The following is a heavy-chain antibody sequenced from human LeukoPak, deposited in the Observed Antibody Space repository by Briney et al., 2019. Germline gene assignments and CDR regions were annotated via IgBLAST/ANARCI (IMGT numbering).Heavy chain of an antibody. CDR2: ISTSSSYI. J-gene: IGHJ4*02. CDR1: DFSFATYG. CDR3: ARGTLNIPGEHGAFDY. V-gene: IGHV3-21*01. Sequence: HPGGSLRLSCAASDFSFATYGMGWVRQAPGRGLEWVSSISTSSSYIYSADSVKGRFTISRDNAKNSLYLQMNSLRAEDTAVYYCARGTLNIPGEHGAFDYWGQGTLVTVSS. D-gene: IGHD1-14*01.